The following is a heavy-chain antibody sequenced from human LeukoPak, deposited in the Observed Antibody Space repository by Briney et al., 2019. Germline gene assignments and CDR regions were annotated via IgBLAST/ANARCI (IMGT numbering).Heavy chain of an antibody. V-gene: IGHV4-39*01. J-gene: IGHJ4*02. Sequence: PSETLSLTCTVSGGSISSSSYYWGWIRQPPGKGLEWIATIYYSGSTYYNPSLKSRVTISVETSKNQFSLKLSSVTAADTAVYYCSRLVGAGAHHFDYWGQGTLVTVSS. CDR1: GGSISSSSYY. D-gene: IGHD1-26*01. CDR2: IYYSGST. CDR3: SRLVGAGAHHFDY.